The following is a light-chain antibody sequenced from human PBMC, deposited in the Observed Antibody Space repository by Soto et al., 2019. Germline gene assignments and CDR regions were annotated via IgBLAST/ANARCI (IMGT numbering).Light chain of an antibody. CDR2: GAS. Sequence: IVLTQSPGTLSLSPGERATLSCRASQSVSSSYLACYQQKPGQPPRLPTYGASSRATRIPDRFSGSGSGTDFPLTIRRLAPEDFAVYYCQQYGSSPRLTFGGGTKVDI. J-gene: IGKJ4*01. CDR1: QSVSSSY. CDR3: QQYGSSPRLT. V-gene: IGKV3-20*01.